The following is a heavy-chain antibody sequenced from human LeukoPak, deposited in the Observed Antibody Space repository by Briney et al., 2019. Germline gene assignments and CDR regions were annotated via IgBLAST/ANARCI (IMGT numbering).Heavy chain of an antibody. J-gene: IGHJ4*02. CDR2: ISYDGSNK. Sequence: QPGRSLRLSRAASGFTFSSYGMHWVRQAPGKGLEWVAVISYDGSNKYYADSVKGRFTISRDNSKNTLYLQMNSLRAEDTAVYYCAKDYYDSSGYYSIGYYFDYWGQGTLVTVSS. D-gene: IGHD3-22*01. CDR1: GFTFSSYG. CDR3: AKDYYDSSGYYSIGYYFDY. V-gene: IGHV3-30*18.